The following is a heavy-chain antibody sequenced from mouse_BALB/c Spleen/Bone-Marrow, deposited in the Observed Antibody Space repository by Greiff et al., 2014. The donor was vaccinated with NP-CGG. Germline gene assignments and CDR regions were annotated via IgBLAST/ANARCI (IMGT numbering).Heavy chain of an antibody. CDR2: VYPGDGDT. CDR1: GYAFSTYW. CDR3: ARGGISVDY. J-gene: IGHJ2*01. V-gene: IGHV1-80*01. Sequence: VKLVESGAELVRPGSSVKISCKSSGYAFSTYWINWVKQRPGQGLEWIGQVYPGDGDTDFNGKFKGKATLTADRSSNTAYMEFSSLTSEDSAVYFCARGGISVDYWGQGTTLTVSS.